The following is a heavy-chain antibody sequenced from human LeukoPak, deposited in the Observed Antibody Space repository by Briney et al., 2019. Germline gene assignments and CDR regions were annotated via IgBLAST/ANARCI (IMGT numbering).Heavy chain of an antibody. J-gene: IGHJ6*03. CDR1: GFTFSSYS. D-gene: IGHD3-10*01. CDR2: ISSSSSTI. Sequence: GGSLRLSWAASGFTFSSYSMNRVRPAPGKGLEWVSYISSSSSTIYYADSVKGRFNISRDNAKNSLYLQMNSLRAEDTAVYYCARGINMDVWGKGTTVTVSS. CDR3: ARGINMDV. V-gene: IGHV3-48*04.